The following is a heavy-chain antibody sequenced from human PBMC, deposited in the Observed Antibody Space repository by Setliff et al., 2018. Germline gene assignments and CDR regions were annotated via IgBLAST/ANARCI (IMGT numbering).Heavy chain of an antibody. J-gene: IGHJ6*02. CDR2: ISASGDTT. Sequence: GGSLRLSCAASGYTSSSYAMTWVRQAPGKGLEWVSIISASGDTTYYADSVKGRFTISRDNSKNTLYLQMNSLRAEDTAVYYCCSGSYLFVYWGQGTTVTVSS. D-gene: IGHD1-26*01. CDR1: GYTSSSYA. V-gene: IGHV3-23*01. CDR3: CSGSYLFVY.